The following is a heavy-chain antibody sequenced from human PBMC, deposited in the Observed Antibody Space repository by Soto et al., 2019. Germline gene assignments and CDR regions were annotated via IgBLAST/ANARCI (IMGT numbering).Heavy chain of an antibody. Sequence: QVQLRESGPGLVKPSGTLSLTCAVSGGSVGSGNWWNWVRQPPGKGLEWIGEIYHSGSTNYNPSLKTRVPISIDKPKNQFSLKLSSVIAADTAVYYCARLCTHDAWGQGILVTVSS. CDR1: GGSVGSGNW. V-gene: IGHV4-4*02. CDR2: IYHSGST. CDR3: ARLCTHDA. D-gene: IGHD2-8*01. J-gene: IGHJ5*02.